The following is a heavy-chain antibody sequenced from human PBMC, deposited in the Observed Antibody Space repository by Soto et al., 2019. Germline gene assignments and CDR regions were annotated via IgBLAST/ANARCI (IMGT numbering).Heavy chain of an antibody. J-gene: IGHJ4*02. V-gene: IGHV1-58*01. D-gene: IGHD3-10*01. CDR1: GFTFTSSA. Sequence: GASVKVSCKASGFTFTSSAVQWGRQARGQGLEWIGWIVVGSGNTNYAQTFQKSVTITRDMSTSTAYLELISLTSEDTAVYYSAAARDYYYGSGSYYHFDHWPQGTLVTVSS. CDR2: IVVGSGNT. CDR3: AAARDYYYGSGSYYHFDH.